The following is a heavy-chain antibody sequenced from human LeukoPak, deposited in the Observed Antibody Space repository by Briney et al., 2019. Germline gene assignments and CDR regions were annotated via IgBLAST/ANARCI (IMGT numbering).Heavy chain of an antibody. Sequence: GASVKVSCKASGGTFSSYAISWVRQAPGQGLEWMGRIIPIFGTANYAQRFQGRVTITTDESTSTAYMELSSLRSEDTAVYYCASGAGDQGGDYWGQGTLVTVSS. CDR3: ASGAGDQGGDY. V-gene: IGHV1-69*05. CDR2: IIPIFGTA. D-gene: IGHD7-27*01. J-gene: IGHJ4*02. CDR1: GGTFSSYA.